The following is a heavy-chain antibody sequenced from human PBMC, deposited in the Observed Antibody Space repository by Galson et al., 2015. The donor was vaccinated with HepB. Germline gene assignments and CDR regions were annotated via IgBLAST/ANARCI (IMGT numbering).Heavy chain of an antibody. CDR2: VDGSGDNT. CDR1: GFSLRSYV. J-gene: IGHJ4*02. CDR3: ARLGGGSWHVIGS. V-gene: IGHV3-23*01. D-gene: IGHD6-13*01. Sequence: SLRLSCAASGFSLRSYVMSWVRQAPGKGLEWVSTVDGSGDNTYYADSVKGRFTISRDNSKNTLYLQMNSLRAEDTALYYCARLGGGSWHVIGSGGQGARVTVSS.